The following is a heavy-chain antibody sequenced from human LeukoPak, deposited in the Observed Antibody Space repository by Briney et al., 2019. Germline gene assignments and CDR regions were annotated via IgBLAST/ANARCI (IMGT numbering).Heavy chain of an antibody. J-gene: IGHJ5*02. D-gene: IGHD6-13*01. V-gene: IGHV4-59*08. CDR2: IHYSGST. CDR1: GGSISSNY. CDR3: ASSSSPLGPLNWYDP. Sequence: SETLSLTCTVSGGSISSNYWSWIRQPPGKGLEWIGYIHYSGSTNYNPSLKSRVTIPMDTSKNQFSLKLRSVTAADTAVYYCASSSSPLGPLNWYDPWGQGTLVTVSS.